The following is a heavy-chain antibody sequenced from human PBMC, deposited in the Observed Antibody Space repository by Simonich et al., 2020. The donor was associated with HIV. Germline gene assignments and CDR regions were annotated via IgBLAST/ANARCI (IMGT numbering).Heavy chain of an antibody. Sequence: QVQLVESGGGVVQPGRSLRLSCAASGFTFSSYAMHWVRQAPGKGLEWGAVISYDGSNKYYADSGKGRFTISRDNSKNTLYLQMNSLRAEDTAVYYCARYWSSYGQFDYWGQGTLVTVSS. CDR1: GFTFSSYA. J-gene: IGHJ4*02. CDR3: ARYWSSYGQFDY. CDR2: ISYDGSNK. V-gene: IGHV3-30*07. D-gene: IGHD5-18*01.